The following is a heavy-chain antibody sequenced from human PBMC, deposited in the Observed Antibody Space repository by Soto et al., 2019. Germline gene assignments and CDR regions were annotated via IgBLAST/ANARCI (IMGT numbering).Heavy chain of an antibody. CDR3: TKEKSVINSGYDAFDI. V-gene: IGHV3-48*03. CDR1: GFTVSSYE. Sequence: PEGSLRLSCAASGFTVSSYEMDWVRQAPGKGLEWVAYISISGGTIYYGDSVEGRFTISRDNADNLLYLQMNSLRAEDTAVYYCTKEKSVINSGYDAFDIWGRGTVVTVSS. J-gene: IGHJ3*02. CDR2: ISISGGTI. D-gene: IGHD5-12*01.